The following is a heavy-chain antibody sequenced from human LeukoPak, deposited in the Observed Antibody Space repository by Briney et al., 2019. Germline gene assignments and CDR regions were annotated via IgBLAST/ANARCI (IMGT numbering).Heavy chain of an antibody. Sequence: ASVKVSCKTSGGTFTSYAITWVRQAPGQGLEWMGKIIPISGTTNYAQKFQGRVTFTADESTSTAYMELSSLRSEDTALYYCARKMRLGGNWFDPWGQGTLVTVSS. CDR3: ARKMRLGGNWFDP. CDR2: IIPISGTT. CDR1: GGTFTSYA. V-gene: IGHV1-69*13. J-gene: IGHJ5*02. D-gene: IGHD1-26*01.